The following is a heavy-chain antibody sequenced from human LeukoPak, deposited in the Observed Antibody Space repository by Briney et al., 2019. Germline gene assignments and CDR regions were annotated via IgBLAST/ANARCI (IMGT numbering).Heavy chain of an antibody. CDR1: GFTFSSYA. J-gene: IGHJ3*02. Sequence: GSLRLSCAASGFTFSSYAMSWIRQPPGKGLEWIAYIYYTGSTNYNPSLKSRVTLSVDTSKNQFSLKLSSVTAADTAVYYCARDGSRSDRSAFDIWGQGTMLTVSS. CDR3: ARDGSRSDRSAFDI. V-gene: IGHV4-59*01. CDR2: IYYTGST.